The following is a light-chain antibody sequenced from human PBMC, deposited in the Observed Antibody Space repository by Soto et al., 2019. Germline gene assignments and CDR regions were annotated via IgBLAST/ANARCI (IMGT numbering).Light chain of an antibody. CDR1: SSNIGAGYD. J-gene: IGLJ1*01. CDR3: QSYDTSLGGFYV. V-gene: IGLV1-40*01. Sequence: QSVLTQPPSVSGAPGQRVTISCTGSSSNIGAGYDVHWYQQLPGTAPELLIYGNTNRPSGVPDRFSGSKSATSAYLAITGLQPEDEADYYCQSYDTSLGGFYVFGTGTKLTVL. CDR2: GNT.